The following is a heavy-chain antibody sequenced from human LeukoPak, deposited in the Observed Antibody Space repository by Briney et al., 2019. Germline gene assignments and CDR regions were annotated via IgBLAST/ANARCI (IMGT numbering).Heavy chain of an antibody. J-gene: IGHJ4*02. CDR1: GITLSNYG. Sequence: GGSLRLSCAVSGITLSNYGMSWVRQAPGKGLEWVAGIRDSGGRTNYADSLKGRFTISRENPKNTLSLQMNSLRAEDTAVSFCAKRGVVIRVILVGFHKEAYYFDSWGQGALVTVSS. V-gene: IGHV3-23*01. CDR2: IRDSGGRT. CDR3: AKRGVVIRVILVGFHKEAYYFDS. D-gene: IGHD3-22*01.